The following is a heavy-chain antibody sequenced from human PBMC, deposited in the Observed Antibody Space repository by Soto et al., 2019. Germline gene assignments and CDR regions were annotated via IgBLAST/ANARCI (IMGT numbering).Heavy chain of an antibody. J-gene: IGHJ6*02. CDR1: GFTFSSYA. V-gene: IGHV3-30-3*01. CDR3: ARDLDDGITIFGVVTLHYYYGMDV. Sequence: GESLKISCAASGFTFSSYAMHWVRQAPGKGLEWVAVISYDGSNKYYADSVKGRFTISRDNSKNTLYLQMNSLRAEDTAVYYCARDLDDGITIFGVVTLHYYYGMDVWGQGTTVTVSS. CDR2: ISYDGSNK. D-gene: IGHD3-3*01.